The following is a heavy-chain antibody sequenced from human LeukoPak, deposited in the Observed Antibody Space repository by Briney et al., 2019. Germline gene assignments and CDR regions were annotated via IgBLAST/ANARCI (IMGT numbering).Heavy chain of an antibody. CDR2: IYSGGST. D-gene: IGHD5-18*01. Sequence: GGSLRLSCAASGFTVSSNYMSWVRQAPGKGLEWVSVIYSGGSTYYADSVKGRFTISRDNSKNTLYLQMNSLRAEDTAVYYCARAAVDTAMVFVFDYWGQGTLVTVSS. CDR1: GFTVSSNY. CDR3: ARAAVDTAMVFVFDY. J-gene: IGHJ4*02. V-gene: IGHV3-53*01.